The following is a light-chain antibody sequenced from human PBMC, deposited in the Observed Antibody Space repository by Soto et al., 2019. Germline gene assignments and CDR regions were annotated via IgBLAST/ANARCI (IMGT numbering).Light chain of an antibody. Sequence: QSALTQPPSASGSPGQSVTISCTGTSSDVGGYKYVSWYQQHPGKAPKLMIFEVNKRPSGVPDRFSGSKSGNTGSLTVSGLQAEDEADYYCSSYACINNLGVFGTGTKLTVL. CDR3: SSYACINNLGV. CDR2: EVN. J-gene: IGLJ1*01. V-gene: IGLV2-8*01. CDR1: SSDVGGYKY.